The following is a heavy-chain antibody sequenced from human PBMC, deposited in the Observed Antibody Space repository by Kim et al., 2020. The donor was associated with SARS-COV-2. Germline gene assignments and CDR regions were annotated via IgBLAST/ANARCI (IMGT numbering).Heavy chain of an antibody. V-gene: IGHV4-34*01. Sequence: SETLSLTCAVYGGSFSGYYWSWIRQPPGKGLEWIGEINHSGSTNYNPSLKSRVTISVDTSKNQFSLKLSSVTAADTAVYYCARGLGGSYSYYFDYWGQGTLVTVSS. CDR1: GGSFSGYY. D-gene: IGHD1-26*01. J-gene: IGHJ4*02. CDR3: ARGLGGSYSYYFDY. CDR2: INHSGST.